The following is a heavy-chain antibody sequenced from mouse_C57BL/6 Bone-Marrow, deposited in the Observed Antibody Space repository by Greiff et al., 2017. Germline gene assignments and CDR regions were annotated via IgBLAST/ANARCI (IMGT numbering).Heavy chain of an antibody. D-gene: IGHD1-1*01. Sequence: VQLQQSGPELVKPGASVKISCKASGYTFTDYYMNWVKQSHGKSLEWIGDINPNNGGTSYNQKLKGKATLTVDKSSSTSYMARRSLTSEDSAVYYCARDYYGSSWYFDYWGQGTSLTVSS. CDR2: INPNNGGT. J-gene: IGHJ2*03. V-gene: IGHV1-26*01. CDR3: ARDYYGSSWYFDY. CDR1: GYTFTDYY.